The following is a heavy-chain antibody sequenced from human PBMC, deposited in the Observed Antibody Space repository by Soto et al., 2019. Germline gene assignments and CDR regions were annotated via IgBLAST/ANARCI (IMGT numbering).Heavy chain of an antibody. CDR2: FYYSGST. J-gene: IGHJ2*01. CDR1: GDSISRSAYY. CDR3: AKHPFNPLVTPYWYFDI. V-gene: IGHV4-39*01. D-gene: IGHD4-4*01. Sequence: QLQLQESGPGRVKTSETLSLTCTVSGDSISRSAYYWGWIRQFPGKGLEWIGSFYYSGSTYFNPSLKSRGTISADTSRNQLSLRLSSVTATDTATYYCAKHPFNPLVTPYWYFDIWGRGTLVTVSS.